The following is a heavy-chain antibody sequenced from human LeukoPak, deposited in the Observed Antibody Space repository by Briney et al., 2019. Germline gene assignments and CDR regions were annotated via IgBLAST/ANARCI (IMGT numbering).Heavy chain of an antibody. V-gene: IGHV1-2*02. D-gene: IGHD6-6*01. CDR3: ARDPGSEYSSSSNYYYYYMDV. Sequence: ASVKVSCKASGYTFTGYYMHWVRQAPGQGLEWMGWINPNSGGTNYAQKFQGRVTITADKSTSTAYMELSSLRSEDTAVYYCARDPGSEYSSSSNYYYYYMDVWGKGTTVTVSS. CDR2: INPNSGGT. CDR1: GYTFTGYY. J-gene: IGHJ6*03.